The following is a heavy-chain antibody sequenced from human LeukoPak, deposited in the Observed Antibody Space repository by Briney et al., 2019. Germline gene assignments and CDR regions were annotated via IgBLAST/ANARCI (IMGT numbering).Heavy chain of an antibody. CDR1: GYTFTGYY. J-gene: IGHJ3*02. Sequence: ASVKVSCKASGYTFTGYYMHWVRQAPGQGLEWMGWINPNSGGTNYAQKFQGRVTMTRDTSISTAYMELSRLRSDDTAVYYCARGFGVGGRNAFDIWGQGTMVTVSS. CDR3: ARGFGVGGRNAFDI. D-gene: IGHD3-3*01. V-gene: IGHV1-2*02. CDR2: INPNSGGT.